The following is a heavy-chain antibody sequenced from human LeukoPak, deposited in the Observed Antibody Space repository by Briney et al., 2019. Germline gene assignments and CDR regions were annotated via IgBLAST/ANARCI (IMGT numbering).Heavy chain of an antibody. CDR2: INPNSGGT. Sequence: ASVKVSCKASGYTFTGYYMHWVRQAPGQGLEWMGWINPNSGGTNYAQKFQGGVTMTRDTSISTAYMELSRLRSDDTAVYYCARDARTRDYPGDYWGQGTLVTVSS. CDR1: GYTFTGYY. D-gene: IGHD4-17*01. CDR3: ARDARTRDYPGDY. J-gene: IGHJ4*02. V-gene: IGHV1-2*02.